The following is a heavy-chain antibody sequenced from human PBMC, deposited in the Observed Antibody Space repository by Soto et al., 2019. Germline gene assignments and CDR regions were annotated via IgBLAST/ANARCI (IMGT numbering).Heavy chain of an antibody. D-gene: IGHD4-17*01. J-gene: IGHJ4*02. Sequence: SETLSLTCTVSGGSISSYYWSWIRQPPGKGLEWIGYIYYSGSTNYNPSLKSRVTISVDTSKNQFSLKLSSVTAADTAVYYCARAHGDIPHFDYWGQGTLVTVSS. V-gene: IGHV4-59*01. CDR1: GGSISSYY. CDR3: ARAHGDIPHFDY. CDR2: IYYSGST.